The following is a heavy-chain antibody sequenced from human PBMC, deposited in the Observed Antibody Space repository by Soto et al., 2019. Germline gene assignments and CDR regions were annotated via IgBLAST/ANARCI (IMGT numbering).Heavy chain of an antibody. CDR2: IWYDGGLK. D-gene: IGHD2-8*02. V-gene: IGHV3-33*01. CDR3: ATIACTGGSCRPYGYYEMDV. CDR1: GFTFNTYG. J-gene: IGHJ6*02. Sequence: GGSLILSGAASGFTFNTYGMNWGRQAPCKGLDWVAIIWYDGGLKYYADSVKVRFTVSRDNSKNTMFLQMNSLVVDYTAVYFCATIACTGGSCRPYGYYEMDVWGQGTTVTVSS.